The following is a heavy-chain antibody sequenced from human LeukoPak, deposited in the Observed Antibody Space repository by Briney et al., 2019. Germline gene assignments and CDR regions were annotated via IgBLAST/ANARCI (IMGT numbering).Heavy chain of an antibody. CDR2: INPNSGGT. CDR3: ARDLRYDILTGYYSYYMDV. CDR1: GYTFIDYY. Sequence: ASVKVSCKASGYTFIDYYIHWVRQAPGQGLEWLGWINPNSGGTSYAQSFQGRVTVTRDTSTNTANMELSSLRFDDTAVYYCARDLRYDILTGYYSYYMDVWGKGTTVTISS. D-gene: IGHD3-9*01. V-gene: IGHV1-2*02. J-gene: IGHJ6*03.